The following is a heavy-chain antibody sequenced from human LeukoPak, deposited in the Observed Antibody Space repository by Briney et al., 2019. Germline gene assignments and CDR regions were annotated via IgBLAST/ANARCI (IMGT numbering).Heavy chain of an antibody. Sequence: GASVKVSCKASGYTFTSYGISWVRQAPGQRLEWMGWISVYNGHTTYAQKFQDRVTMTTDTSTNTAYMELRSLRPDDTAVYYCARFCSGGGCYHNWFDPWGQGTLVSVSS. V-gene: IGHV1-18*01. J-gene: IGHJ5*02. CDR1: GYTFTSYG. CDR3: ARFCSGGGCYHNWFDP. CDR2: ISVYNGHT. D-gene: IGHD2-15*01.